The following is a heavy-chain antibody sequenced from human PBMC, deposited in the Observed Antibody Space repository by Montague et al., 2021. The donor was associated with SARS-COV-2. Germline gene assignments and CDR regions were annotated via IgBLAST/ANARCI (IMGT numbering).Heavy chain of an antibody. Sequence: SETLSLTCTVSGASISSRSYYWGWIRQPPGKGLEWIGFEYYSGSTYYNPTLKSRVTISVDTSKNQFSLKLSSVTAADTAVYYCANLPSSITIFGVVQGYYFDDWGQGTLVTVSS. V-gene: IGHV4-39*01. CDR3: ANLPSSITIFGVVQGYYFDD. D-gene: IGHD3-3*01. J-gene: IGHJ4*02. CDR2: EYYSGST. CDR1: GASISSRSYY.